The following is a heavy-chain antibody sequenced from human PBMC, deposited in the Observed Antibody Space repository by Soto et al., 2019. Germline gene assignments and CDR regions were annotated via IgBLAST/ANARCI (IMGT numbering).Heavy chain of an antibody. CDR1: GFSFSSYD. CDR3: AKGRETTTSAKFCFDN. V-gene: IGHV3-23*01. Sequence: GGSLRLSCAASGFSFSSYDMTWVRQAPGQGLEWVSSLSVTGGGPYYADSVRGRFTMSRDNSKNTLALEMSGPRADDSAVYYCAKGRETTTSAKFCFDNWGQGTLVTVPS. J-gene: IGHJ4*02. CDR2: LSVTGGGP. D-gene: IGHD1-26*01.